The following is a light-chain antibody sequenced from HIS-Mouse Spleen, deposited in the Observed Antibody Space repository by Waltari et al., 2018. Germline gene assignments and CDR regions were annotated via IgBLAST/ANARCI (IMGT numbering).Light chain of an antibody. J-gene: IGLJ3*02. CDR2: LNSDGSH. CDR1: SGHSSYA. CDR3: QTWGTGPQGV. V-gene: IGLV4-69*01. Sequence: QLVLTQSPSASASLGASVKLTCTLSSGHSSYAIAWHQQQPEKGPRYLMKLNSDGSHSKGDGIPDRFSGSSSGAERYLTISSLQSEDEADYYCQTWGTGPQGVFGGGTKLTVL.